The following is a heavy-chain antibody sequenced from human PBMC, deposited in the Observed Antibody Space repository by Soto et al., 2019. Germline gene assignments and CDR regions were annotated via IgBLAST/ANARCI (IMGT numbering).Heavy chain of an antibody. CDR3: ARFLGPGERYFDY. V-gene: IGHV5-51*01. D-gene: IGHD3-10*01. J-gene: IGHJ4*02. CDR1: GYSFTSYW. Sequence: PGESLKISCKGSGYSFTSYWFGWVRQMPGKGLEWMGIIYPGDSDTRYSPSFQGQVTIPADKSISTAYLQWGSLKASDTAVYYCARFLGPGERYFDYRGQGTLVTVSS. CDR2: IYPGDSDT.